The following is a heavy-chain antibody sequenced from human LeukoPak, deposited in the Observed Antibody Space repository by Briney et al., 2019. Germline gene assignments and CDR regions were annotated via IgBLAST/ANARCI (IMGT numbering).Heavy chain of an antibody. CDR3: AKDQLGLRRGRYFDY. CDR2: ISGSGGST. V-gene: IGHV3-23*01. D-gene: IGHD5/OR15-5a*01. Sequence: GGSLRLSCAASGFTFSIYAMSWVRQAPGKGLEWVSAISGSGGSTYYADSVEGRFTISRDNSKNTLYLQMNSLRAEDTAVYYCAKDQLGLRRGRYFDYWGQGTLVTVSS. CDR1: GFTFSIYA. J-gene: IGHJ4*02.